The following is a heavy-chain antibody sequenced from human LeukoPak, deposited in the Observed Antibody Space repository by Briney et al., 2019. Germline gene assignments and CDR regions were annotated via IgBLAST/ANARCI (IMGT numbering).Heavy chain of an antibody. Sequence: NPSETLSLTCTISGGSISNYYWTWIRQPPGKGLEWIGFISYSGSTSYNLSLKSRVTISLDTSKNQFSLKLSSVTAADTAVYYCARAYYFDSSGYDDAFDIWGQGTMVTVSS. CDR1: GGSISNYY. V-gene: IGHV4-59*01. D-gene: IGHD3-22*01. CDR3: ARAYYFDSSGYDDAFDI. J-gene: IGHJ3*02. CDR2: ISYSGST.